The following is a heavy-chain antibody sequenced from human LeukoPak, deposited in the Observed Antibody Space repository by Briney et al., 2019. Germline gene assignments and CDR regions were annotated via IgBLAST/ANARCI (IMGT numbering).Heavy chain of an antibody. J-gene: IGHJ4*02. Sequence: GGSLRLSCAASGFTFSSYGMGWVRQAPGKGLEWVPTISGSGSSTYYADSVKGRFTISRDNSKNTLYLQMNSLRDEDTAVYYCAKGHRGSLTGFDYWGQGTLVTVSS. CDR3: AKGHRGSLTGFDY. CDR2: ISGSGSST. CDR1: GFTFSSYG. V-gene: IGHV3-23*01. D-gene: IGHD1-26*01.